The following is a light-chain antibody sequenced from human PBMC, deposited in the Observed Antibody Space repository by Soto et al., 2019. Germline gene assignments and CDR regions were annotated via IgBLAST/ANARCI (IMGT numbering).Light chain of an antibody. Sequence: EIVMTHSPATLSGSPGERATLSCRASQSVSSTLAWYQQKPGQAPRLLIYGASTRATGIPARFSGSGSGTEFTLTISSLQYEDVVVYYGQQYNNWPLTFGGGTKVEIK. CDR3: QQYNNWPLT. V-gene: IGKV3-15*01. CDR1: QSVSST. J-gene: IGKJ4*01. CDR2: GAS.